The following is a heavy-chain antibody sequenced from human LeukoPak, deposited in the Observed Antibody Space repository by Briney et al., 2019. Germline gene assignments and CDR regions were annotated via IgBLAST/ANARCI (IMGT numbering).Heavy chain of an antibody. D-gene: IGHD3-22*01. CDR1: GGSISSSNW. Sequence: PSGTLSLTCAVSGGSISSSNWWSWVRQPPGKGLEWIGEIYHSGGTNYNPSLKSRVTISVDKSENQFSLKLSSVTAADTAVYYCARVTYDSSGYYSGLDYWGQGTLVTVSS. CDR3: ARVTYDSSGYYSGLDY. J-gene: IGHJ4*02. V-gene: IGHV4-4*02. CDR2: IYHSGGT.